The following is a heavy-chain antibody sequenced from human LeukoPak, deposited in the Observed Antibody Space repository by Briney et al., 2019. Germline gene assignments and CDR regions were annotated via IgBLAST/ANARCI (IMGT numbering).Heavy chain of an antibody. CDR1: GFTFGSYG. CDR3: ARAPSNYDSSGYYSDY. J-gene: IGHJ4*02. CDR2: ISSSSSTV. Sequence: GGSLRLSCAASGFTFGSYGMNWVRQAPGKGLEWVSYISSSSSTVYYADSVKGRFTVSRDNANNSLYLQMNSLRDEDTAVYYCARAPSNYDSSGYYSDYWGQGTLVTVSS. V-gene: IGHV3-48*02. D-gene: IGHD3-22*01.